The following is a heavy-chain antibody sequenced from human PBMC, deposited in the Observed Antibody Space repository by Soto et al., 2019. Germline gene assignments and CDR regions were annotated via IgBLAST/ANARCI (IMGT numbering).Heavy chain of an antibody. CDR2: IIPILGIA. V-gene: IGHV1-69*02. D-gene: IGHD2-2*01. J-gene: IGHJ4*02. Sequence: SVKVSCKASGGTFSSYTISWVRQAPGQGLEWMGRIIPILGIANYAQKFQGRVTITADKSTSTAYMELSSLRSEDTAVYYCARGGGGIVVVPAATTINLDYWGQGTLVTVSS. CDR3: ARGGGGIVVVPAATTINLDY. CDR1: GGTFSSYT.